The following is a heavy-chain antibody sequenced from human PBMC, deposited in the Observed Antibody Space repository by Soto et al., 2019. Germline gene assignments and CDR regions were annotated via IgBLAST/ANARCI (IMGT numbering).Heavy chain of an antibody. D-gene: IGHD1-7*01. V-gene: IGHV1-46*01. CDR2: INPSGGST. Sequence: ASVKVSCKASGYTFTSYYIHWVRQAPGQGLEWMGIINPSGGSTSYAQKFQGRVTMTRDTSTSTVYMELSSLRSEDTAVYYCARGGGITGTTWLAYYYGMDVWGQGPTITV. CDR3: ARGGGITGTTWLAYYYGMDV. CDR1: GYTFTSYY. J-gene: IGHJ6*02.